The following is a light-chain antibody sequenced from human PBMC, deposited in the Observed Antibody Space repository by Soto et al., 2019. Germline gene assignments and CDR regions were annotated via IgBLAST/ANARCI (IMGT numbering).Light chain of an antibody. CDR3: QQFISYPPC. CDR2: AAS. CDR1: QGISTF. Sequence: DIQLTQSPSFLSASVGDRVTITCRASQGISTFLAWYQQRPGKAPKLLIYAASTLQSGVPSRFSGSGSGTEFPLTISSLQPEDFATYYCQQFISYPPCFGPGTKVDIK. V-gene: IGKV1-9*01. J-gene: IGKJ3*01.